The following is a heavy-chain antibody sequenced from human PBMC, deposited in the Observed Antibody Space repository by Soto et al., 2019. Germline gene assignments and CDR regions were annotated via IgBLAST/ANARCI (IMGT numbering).Heavy chain of an antibody. Sequence: QVQLVESGGGSVKTRGSLRLSCAGSGFTFSDYYMSWVRQAPGKGLEWTSYISGSGTNIYYADSVHGRFTISRDNAKNSVYLQMDSLRADDTATDFCAKMLSTGWYDPVLHWGQGTLVSVSS. CDR1: GFTFSDYY. J-gene: IGHJ4*02. CDR2: ISGSGTNI. V-gene: IGHV3-11*01. D-gene: IGHD6-19*01. CDR3: AKMLSTGWYDPVLH.